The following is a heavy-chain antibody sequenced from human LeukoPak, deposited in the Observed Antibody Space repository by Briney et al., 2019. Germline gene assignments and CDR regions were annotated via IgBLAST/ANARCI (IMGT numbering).Heavy chain of an antibody. Sequence: SETLSLTCNVSGGSISSSSYYWGWIRDPPVKGLEWIGSMYYGGSTYYNPSLKSRVTISVDTSKNQFSLKLSSVTAADTAVYYCARRGPSGRSLDYWGQGTLVTVSS. CDR3: ARRGPSGRSLDY. D-gene: IGHD1-26*01. V-gene: IGHV4-39*01. CDR1: GGSISSSSYY. CDR2: MYYGGST. J-gene: IGHJ4*02.